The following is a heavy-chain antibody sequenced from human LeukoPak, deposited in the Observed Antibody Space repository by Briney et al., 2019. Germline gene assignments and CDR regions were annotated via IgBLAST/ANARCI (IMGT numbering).Heavy chain of an antibody. V-gene: IGHV3-23*01. J-gene: IGHJ4*02. CDR2: ISGSGGST. CDR3: AKDGRCSGGSCYSSTDY. D-gene: IGHD2-15*01. CDR1: GFTFTSYA. Sequence: GGSLRLSCAASGFTFTSYAMSWVRQAPGKGLEWVSTISGSGGSTYYADSVKGRFTISRDNSKNTLCLQMNSLRAGDTAVYYCAKDGRCSGGSCYSSTDYWGQGTLVTVSS.